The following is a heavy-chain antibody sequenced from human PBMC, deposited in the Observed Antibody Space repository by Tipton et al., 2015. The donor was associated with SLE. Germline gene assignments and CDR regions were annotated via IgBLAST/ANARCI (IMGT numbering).Heavy chain of an antibody. D-gene: IGHD4-11*01. CDR3: AREGGATVTTDY. CDR2: IYTSGST. Sequence: TLSLTCTVSGGSISSDSYSWSWIRQPAGKGLEWIGRIYTSGSTNYNPSLKSRVTISVDTSKNQFSLRLSSVTAADTAVYYCAREGGATVTTDYWGQGTLVTVSS. V-gene: IGHV4-61*02. J-gene: IGHJ4*02. CDR1: GGSISSDSYS.